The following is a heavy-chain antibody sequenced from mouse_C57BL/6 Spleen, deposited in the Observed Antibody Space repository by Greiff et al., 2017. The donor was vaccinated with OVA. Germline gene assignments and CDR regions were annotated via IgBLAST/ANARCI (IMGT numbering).Heavy chain of an antibody. J-gene: IGHJ1*03. D-gene: IGHD1-1*01. V-gene: IGHV1-26*01. CDR2: INPNNGGT. Sequence: EVQLQQSGPELVKPGASVKISCKASGYTFTDYYMNWVKQSHGKSLEWIGDINPNNGGTSYNQKFKGKATLTVDKSSSTAYMELRSLTSEDSAVYYCARYVYYYGSSYGWYFDVWGTGTTVTVSS. CDR3: ARYVYYYGSSYGWYFDV. CDR1: GYTFTDYY.